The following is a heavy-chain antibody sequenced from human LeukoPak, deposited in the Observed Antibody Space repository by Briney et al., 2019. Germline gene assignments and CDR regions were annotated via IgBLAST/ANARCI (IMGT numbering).Heavy chain of an antibody. CDR2: ISWDGTGT. V-gene: IGHV3-43*01. Sequence: GGSLRLSCAASGFTFDGFTMQWVRHPPGKGLEWISLISWDGTGTYYADSVKGRFTISRDNNKNSLYLQMHSLRTEDTAFYYCAKDLANSYAFDFWGQGTLVTVSS. CDR3: AKDLANSYAFDF. CDR1: GFTFDGFT. J-gene: IGHJ4*02. D-gene: IGHD5-18*01.